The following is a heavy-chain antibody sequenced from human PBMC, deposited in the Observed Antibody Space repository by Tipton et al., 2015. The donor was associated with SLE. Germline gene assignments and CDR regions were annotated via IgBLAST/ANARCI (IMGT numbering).Heavy chain of an antibody. CDR1: GFTFSSYS. J-gene: IGHJ4*02. Sequence: SLRLSCAASGFTFSSYSMNWVRQAPGKGLEWVSYISSSSSTIYYADSVKGRFTISRDNAKNSLYLQINSLRAEDTAVYYCASLVVVPAAPGDYWGQGTLVTVSS. V-gene: IGHV3-48*01. CDR3: ASLVVVPAAPGDY. CDR2: ISSSSSTI. D-gene: IGHD2-2*01.